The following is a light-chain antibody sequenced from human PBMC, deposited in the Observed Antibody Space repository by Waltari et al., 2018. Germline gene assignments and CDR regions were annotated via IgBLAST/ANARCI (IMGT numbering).Light chain of an antibody. V-gene: IGKV1-5*03. Sequence: DIQMTQSPSTLSASAGTRVTITCRASQSISNWLAWYQQKPGKAPKLLIDKASILQRGGPSTFSGSGSETEFTLTISSLQPDDFATYYCQHYNSRFFTFGQGTKLEVK. CDR2: KAS. CDR3: QHYNSRFFT. J-gene: IGKJ2*01. CDR1: QSISNW.